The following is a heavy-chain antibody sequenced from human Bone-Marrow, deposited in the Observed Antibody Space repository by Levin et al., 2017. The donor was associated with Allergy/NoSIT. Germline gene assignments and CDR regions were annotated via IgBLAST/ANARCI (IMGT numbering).Heavy chain of an antibody. Sequence: PGESLKISCATSGFTFSTYWMSWVRQPPGKGLEWVANIKEDGSEKYYADFVKGRFTISRDNAKNSLYLQMNSLNTEDTAVYYCARNCGGDCWAYWGQGTLVTVSS. D-gene: IGHD2-21*02. V-gene: IGHV3-7*01. CDR2: IKEDGSEK. J-gene: IGHJ4*02. CDR1: GFTFSTYW. CDR3: ARNCGGDCWAY.